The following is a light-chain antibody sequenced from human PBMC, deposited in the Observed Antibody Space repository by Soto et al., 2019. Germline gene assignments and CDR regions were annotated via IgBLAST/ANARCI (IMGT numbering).Light chain of an antibody. J-gene: IGKJ1*01. CDR2: DAS. V-gene: IGKV3-11*01. CDR1: QSVSSY. Sequence: EIVLTQSPATLSLSPGERATLSCRASQSVSSYLAWYQQKPGQAPRLLIYDASNRATGIPARFSGSGSGTDLTLTISSLEPEDFAVYYGQQRSNWPQWTFGQATKVEIK. CDR3: QQRSNWPQWT.